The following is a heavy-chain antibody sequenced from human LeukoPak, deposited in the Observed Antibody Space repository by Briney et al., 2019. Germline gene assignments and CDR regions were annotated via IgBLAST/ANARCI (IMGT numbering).Heavy chain of an antibody. CDR3: ARVRPDCSGGSCYSGWFDP. V-gene: IGHV1-18*04. CDR2: ISACNGNT. Sequence: ASVKVSCKASGYTFTSYGISWVRQAPGQGLEWMGRISACNGNTNYAQKLQGRVTMTTDTSTSTAYMELRSLRSDDTAVYYCARVRPDCSGGSCYSGWFDPWGQGTLVTVSS. CDR1: GYTFTSYG. J-gene: IGHJ5*02. D-gene: IGHD2-15*01.